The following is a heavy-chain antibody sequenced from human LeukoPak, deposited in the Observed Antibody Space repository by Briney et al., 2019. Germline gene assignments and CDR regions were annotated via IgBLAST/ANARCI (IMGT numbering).Heavy chain of an antibody. V-gene: IGHV4-39*01. D-gene: IGHD5-12*01. CDR1: GGSLSSSSYY. Sequence: PSETLSLTCTVSGGSLSSSSYYWGWIRQPPGKGLEWIGSIYYSGSTYYNPSLKSRVTISVDTSKNQFSLKLSSVTAADTAVYYCARLIVATINFDYWGQGTLVTVSS. CDR3: ARLIVATINFDY. CDR2: IYYSGST. J-gene: IGHJ4*02.